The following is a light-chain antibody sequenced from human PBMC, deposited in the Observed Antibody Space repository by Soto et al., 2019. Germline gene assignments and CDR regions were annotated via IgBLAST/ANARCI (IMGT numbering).Light chain of an antibody. CDR3: QQNGDCHHP. V-gene: IGKV3D-11*03. CDR1: QGVTSN. CDR2: GAS. Sequence: EIVRTHSQGTLSVSPGERATLSCMASQGVTSNFAWYQQKLGQAPRLLIYGASIRATGTPDRFSVSGCRTDFTLPLSSLAPAHFAVYYCQQNGDCHHPFGAGTKVDIK. J-gene: IGKJ4*01.